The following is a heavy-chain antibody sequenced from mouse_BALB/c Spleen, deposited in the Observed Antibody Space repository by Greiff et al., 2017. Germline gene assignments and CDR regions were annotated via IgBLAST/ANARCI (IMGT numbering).Heavy chain of an antibody. CDR1: GYTFTSYV. CDR2: INPYNDGT. V-gene: IGHV1-14*01. CDR3: ARRAYDYDVGYWYFDV. D-gene: IGHD2-4*01. Sequence: VQLQQSGPELVKPGASVKMSCKASGYTFTSYVMHWVKQKPGQGLEWIGYINPYNDGTKYNEKFKGKATLTSDKSSSTAYMELSSLTSEDSAVYYCARRAYDYDVGYWYFDVWGAGTTVTVSS. J-gene: IGHJ1*01.